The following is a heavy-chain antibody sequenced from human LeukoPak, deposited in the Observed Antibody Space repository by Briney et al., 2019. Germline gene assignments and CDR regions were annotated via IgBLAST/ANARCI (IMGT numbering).Heavy chain of an antibody. V-gene: IGHV3-23*01. D-gene: IGHD3-22*01. Sequence: GGSLRLSCAASGFTFSSYAMSWVRQAPGKGLEWVSAISVSGGSTYYADAAKGRFTIPRDNSKNPLYLQMNSLRAEDTAVYYCAKEVSHYDSSGYYPYFDYWGQGTLVTVSS. CDR2: ISVSGGST. CDR1: GFTFSSYA. J-gene: IGHJ4*02. CDR3: AKEVSHYDSSGYYPYFDY.